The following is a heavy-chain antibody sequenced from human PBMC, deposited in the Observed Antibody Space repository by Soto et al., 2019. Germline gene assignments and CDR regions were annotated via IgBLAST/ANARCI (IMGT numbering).Heavy chain of an antibody. Sequence: HPGGSLRLSCAASGFTFSSYAMSWVRQAPGKGLEWVSAISGSGGSTYYADSVKGRFTISRDNSKNTLYLQMNSLRAEDTAVYYCAKDHRRPVVPAAHGGSWFDPWGQGTLVTVSS. CDR2: ISGSGGST. CDR3: AKDHRRPVVPAAHGGSWFDP. J-gene: IGHJ5*02. V-gene: IGHV3-23*01. CDR1: GFTFSSYA. D-gene: IGHD2-2*01.